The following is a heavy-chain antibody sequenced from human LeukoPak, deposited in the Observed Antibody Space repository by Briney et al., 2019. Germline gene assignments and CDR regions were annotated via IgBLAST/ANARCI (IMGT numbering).Heavy chain of an antibody. J-gene: IGHJ5*02. Sequence: GESLKISCKGFGYSFSNHYIAWVRQMPGKGLEWMGIIYPGDSEIRYSPSFQGQVTISADKSITTACLQWSSLKASDTAMYYCARLGGYSSSSLSDNWFDPWGQGTLVTVSS. CDR2: IYPGDSEI. CDR1: GYSFSNHY. D-gene: IGHD6-6*01. CDR3: ARLGGYSSSSLSDNWFDP. V-gene: IGHV5-51*01.